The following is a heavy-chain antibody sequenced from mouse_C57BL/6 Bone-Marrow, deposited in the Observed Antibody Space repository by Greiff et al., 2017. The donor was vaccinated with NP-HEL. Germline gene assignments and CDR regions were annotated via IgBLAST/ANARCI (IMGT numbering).Heavy chain of an antibody. J-gene: IGHJ4*01. CDR1: GFSLTSYG. CDR3: AKTVYYYGSSPYAMDY. D-gene: IGHD1-1*01. CDR2: IWRGGST. V-gene: IGHV2-5*01. Sequence: QVQLKESGPGLVQPSQSLSITCTVSGFSLTSYGVHWVRQSPGKGLEWLGVIWRGGSTDYNAAFMSRLSITKDNSKSQVFFKMNSLQADDTAIYYCAKTVYYYGSSPYAMDYWGQGTAVTVSS.